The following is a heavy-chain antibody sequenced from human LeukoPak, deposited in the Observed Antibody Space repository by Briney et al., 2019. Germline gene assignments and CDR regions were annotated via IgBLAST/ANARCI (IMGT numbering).Heavy chain of an antibody. D-gene: IGHD6-19*01. CDR3: ARADLYSSGWYRYHWFDP. V-gene: IGHV1-18*01. CDR1: GYTFTSYG. J-gene: IGHJ5*02. Sequence: ASVKVSCKASGYTFTSYGISWVRQAPGQGLEWMGWISAYNGNTNYAQKLQGRVTMTTDTSTSTANMELRSLRSDDTAVYYCARADLYSSGWYRYHWFDPWGQGTLVTVSS. CDR2: ISAYNGNT.